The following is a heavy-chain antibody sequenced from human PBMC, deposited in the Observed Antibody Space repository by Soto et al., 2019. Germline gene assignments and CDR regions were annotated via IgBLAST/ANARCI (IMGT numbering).Heavy chain of an antibody. J-gene: IGHJ5*02. V-gene: IGHV1-18*01. CDR1: GFTFISYG. CDR2: ISVFNGNT. CDR3: ARTLYQHGFDP. Sequence: ASVKVSCKASGFTFISYGISWVRQAPGQGLEWMGWISVFNGNTNYAQKFQGRVTMTTDTSTNTAYMELRSLRSDDTAVYYCARTLYQHGFDPRGQGTLVTVSS. D-gene: IGHD3-3*01.